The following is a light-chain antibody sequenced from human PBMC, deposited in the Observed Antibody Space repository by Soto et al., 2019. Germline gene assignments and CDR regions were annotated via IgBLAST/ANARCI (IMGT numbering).Light chain of an antibody. CDR1: QSVSNN. CDR2: GAS. J-gene: IGKJ1*01. CDR3: QQYNNWWT. V-gene: IGKV3-15*01. Sequence: EIVMTQSPATLSVSPGERATLSCRASQSVSNNLAWYQKKPGQAPRLLIYGASTRATGLPDRFSGSGSGTDFTLTLSSLQSEDFAYYYCQQYNNWWTFGQGTRVDIK.